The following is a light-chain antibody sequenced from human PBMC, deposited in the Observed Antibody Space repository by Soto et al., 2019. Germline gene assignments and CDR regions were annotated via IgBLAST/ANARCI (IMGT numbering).Light chain of an antibody. CDR1: ASDLGDFNY. Sequence: QSALTQPASVSGSPGQSITISCTGTASDLGDFNYVSWYQQHPDKAPRLIIYDVTNRPSGVSIRFSGSKSGNTASLTISGLQAVDGADYYCSSYTGSNTHVFGTGTKVTVL. CDR2: DVT. V-gene: IGLV2-14*03. J-gene: IGLJ1*01. CDR3: SSYTGSNTHV.